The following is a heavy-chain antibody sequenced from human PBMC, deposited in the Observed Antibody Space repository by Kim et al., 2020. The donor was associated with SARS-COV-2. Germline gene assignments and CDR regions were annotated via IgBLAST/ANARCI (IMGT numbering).Heavy chain of an antibody. V-gene: IGHV3-23*01. Sequence: LSLTCAASGFTFSSYAMSWVRQAPGKGLEWVSAISGSGGSTYYADSVKGRFTISRDNSKNTLYLQMNSLRAEDTAVYYCAKDQRWFGELYLDLFDYWGQGTLVTVSS. J-gene: IGHJ4*02. CDR3: AKDQRWFGELYLDLFDY. CDR1: GFTFSSYA. CDR2: ISGSGGST. D-gene: IGHD3-10*01.